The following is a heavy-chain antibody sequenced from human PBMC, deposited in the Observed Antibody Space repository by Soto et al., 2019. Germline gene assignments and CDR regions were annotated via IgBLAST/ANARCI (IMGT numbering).Heavy chain of an antibody. J-gene: IGHJ4*02. V-gene: IGHV1-2*02. CDR1: GYTFTAYY. D-gene: IGHD2-21*02. CDR3: ARQLAYCGGDCYTEPIEY. CDR2: INPKTGDT. Sequence: QAQLVQSGAEVKKPGASVKVSCKTSGYTFTAYYIHWVRQAPGQGLEWVGGINPKTGDTKYAQKFQGRVTMTGDTSITTAYMELGRLRSDDTAVYYCARQLAYCGGDCYTEPIEYWGQGTLVTVSS.